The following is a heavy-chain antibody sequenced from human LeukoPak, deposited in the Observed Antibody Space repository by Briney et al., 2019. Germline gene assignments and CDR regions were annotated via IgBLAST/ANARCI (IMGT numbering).Heavy chain of an antibody. D-gene: IGHD2-2*02. Sequence: SETLSLTCTVSGGSISSGGYYWSWIRQPPGKGLEWIGEINHSGSTNYNPSLKSRVTISVDTSKNQFSLKLSSVTAADTAVYYCARGQVDGYCSSTSCYTFDYWGQGTLVTVSS. CDR2: INHSGST. V-gene: IGHV4-39*07. J-gene: IGHJ4*02. CDR3: ARGQVDGYCSSTSCYTFDY. CDR1: GGSISSGGYY.